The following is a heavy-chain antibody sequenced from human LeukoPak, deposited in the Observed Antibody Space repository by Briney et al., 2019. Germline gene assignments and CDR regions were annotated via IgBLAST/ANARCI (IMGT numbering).Heavy chain of an antibody. D-gene: IGHD3-16*01. J-gene: IGHJ6*03. CDR2: ISSSGSTI. CDR1: GFTFSSYE. CDR3: ARHTLLGDYYYYMDV. V-gene: IGHV3-48*03. Sequence: GGSLRLSCAASGFTFSSYEMNWVRQAPGKGLEWVSYISSSGSTIYYADSVKGRFTISRDNAKNSLYLQMNSLRAEDTAVYYCARHTLLGDYYYYMDVWGKGTTVTISS.